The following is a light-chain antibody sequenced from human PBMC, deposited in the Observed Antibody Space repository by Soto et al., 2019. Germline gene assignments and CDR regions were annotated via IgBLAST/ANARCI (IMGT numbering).Light chain of an antibody. CDR1: QNITNN. J-gene: IGKJ5*01. CDR3: QQYYGLPPIT. V-gene: IGKV1-33*01. Sequence: DIQMTQSPSYLSTSIGDRIPITCQASQNITNNLSWYQQKPGKAPNLLIYHASKLAKGVTSRFSGSGSGTDFSFIITSLQREDLATYYCQQYYGLPPITFGQGTRLEIK. CDR2: HAS.